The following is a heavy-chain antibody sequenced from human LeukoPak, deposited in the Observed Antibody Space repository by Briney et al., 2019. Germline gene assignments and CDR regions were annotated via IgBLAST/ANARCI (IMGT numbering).Heavy chain of an antibody. D-gene: IGHD5-12*01. CDR3: AREMGLNIVATFGY. CDR2: VSYDGINK. V-gene: IGHV3-30-3*01. CDR1: GFTFNDYA. J-gene: IGHJ4*02. Sequence: GGSLRLSCAASGFTFNDYAMHWVRQAPGKGLEWVAGVSYDGINKYYADSVQGRFIISRDNSKNTLYLQMNSLRAEDTAVYYCAREMGLNIVATFGYWGQGTLVTVSS.